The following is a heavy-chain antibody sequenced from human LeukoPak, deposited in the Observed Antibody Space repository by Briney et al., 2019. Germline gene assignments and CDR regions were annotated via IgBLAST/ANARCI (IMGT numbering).Heavy chain of an antibody. J-gene: IGHJ6*03. CDR3: ARGGYSYGYAGPSYYYYYMDV. V-gene: IGHV1-2*02. CDR1: GYTFTNYY. Sequence: GASVKVSCKASGYTFTNYYMHWVRQAPGQGLEWMGWINPNSGGTNYAQKFQGRVTMTRDTSISTAYMELSRLRPDDTAVYYCARGGYSYGYAGPSYYYYYMDVWGKGTTVTVSS. CDR2: INPNSGGT. D-gene: IGHD5-18*01.